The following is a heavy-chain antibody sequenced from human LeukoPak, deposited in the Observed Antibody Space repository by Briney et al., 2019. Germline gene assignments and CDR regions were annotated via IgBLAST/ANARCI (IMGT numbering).Heavy chain of an antibody. CDR3: ASERWQPSLLVYYGMDV. CDR2: INPNSGGT. CDR1: GYTFTGYY. D-gene: IGHD2-15*01. J-gene: IGHJ6*02. Sequence: ASVKVSCKASGYTFTGYYMHWVRQAPGQGLEWMGWINPNSGGTNYAQKFQGRVTMTRDTSISTAYMELSRLRSDDTAVYYCASERWQPSLLVYYGMDVWGQGTTVTVSS. V-gene: IGHV1-2*02.